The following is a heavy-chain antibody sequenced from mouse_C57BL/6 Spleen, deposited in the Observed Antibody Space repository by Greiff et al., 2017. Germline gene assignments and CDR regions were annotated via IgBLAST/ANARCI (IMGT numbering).Heavy chain of an antibody. V-gene: IGHV1-82*01. CDR2: IYPGDGDT. CDR3: ARVADV. CDR1: GYAFSSSW. Sequence: QVQLQQSGPELVKPGASVKISCKASGYAFSSSWMNWVKQRPGKGLEWIGRIYPGDGDTNYNGKFKGKATLTADKSSSTAYMQLSSLTAEDSAVYFCARVADVWGTGTTVTVSS. J-gene: IGHJ1*03. D-gene: IGHD1-1*01.